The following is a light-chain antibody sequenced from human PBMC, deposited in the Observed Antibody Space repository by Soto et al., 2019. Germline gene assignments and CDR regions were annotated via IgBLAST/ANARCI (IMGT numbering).Light chain of an antibody. CDR2: VAS. V-gene: IGKV1-39*01. J-gene: IGKJ2*01. CDR3: LQTYSTPYT. Sequence: DIQMTQSPSSLSAAVGDRVTITCRASRNIYRYLNWYQHVPGRAPKLLISVASNLQSGVPSRFSGSESGADFALTISNLQPEDFVTYYCLQTYSTPYTFGQGTKLEI. CDR1: RNIYRY.